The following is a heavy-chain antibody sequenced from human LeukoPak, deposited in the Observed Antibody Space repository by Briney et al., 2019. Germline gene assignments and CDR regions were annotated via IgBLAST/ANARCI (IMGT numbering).Heavy chain of an antibody. V-gene: IGHV4-59*01. J-gene: IGHJ2*01. D-gene: IGHD4-17*01. CDR3: AKTTTVNRWYFDL. CDR2: MSYSGST. CDR1: GGSISNYY. Sequence: PSETLSLTCTVSGGSISNYYWNWIRQPPGKGLEWIGYMSYSGSTNYNPSLKSRVTISADTSRTQFSLKLSSVTAADTAVYYCAKTTTVNRWYFDLWGRGTLVTVSS.